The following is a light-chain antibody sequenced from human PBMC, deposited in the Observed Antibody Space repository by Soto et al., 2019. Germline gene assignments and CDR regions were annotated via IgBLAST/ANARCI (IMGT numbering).Light chain of an antibody. CDR2: EVN. J-gene: IGLJ1*01. CDR1: SSDVGTYNL. Sequence: QSVLTAPASVSGSLGESITISCTGTSSDVGTYNLVSWYQQLPDKAPKLIIHEVNKRPSGVSTRFSGSKSGNTASLTISGLQAEDDADYHCYSYAGSSTYVFGTGTKVTVL. V-gene: IGLV2-23*02. CDR3: YSYAGSSTYV.